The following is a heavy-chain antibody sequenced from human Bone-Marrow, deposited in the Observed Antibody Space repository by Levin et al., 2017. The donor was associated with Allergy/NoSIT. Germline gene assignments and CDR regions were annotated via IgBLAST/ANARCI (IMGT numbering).Heavy chain of an antibody. CDR3: AKYTSCSGSTCGGFDP. Sequence: PSETLSLTCAASGFTFSSYAMTWVRQAPRQGLEWVSAIVVSSGTYYADSVKGRFTISRDNSKNTLYLQMNSLRAEDTAVYYCAKYTSCSGSTCGGFDPWGQGTLVTVSS. D-gene: IGHD2-2*01. J-gene: IGHJ5*02. CDR1: GFTFSSYA. V-gene: IGHV3-23*01. CDR2: IVVSSGT.